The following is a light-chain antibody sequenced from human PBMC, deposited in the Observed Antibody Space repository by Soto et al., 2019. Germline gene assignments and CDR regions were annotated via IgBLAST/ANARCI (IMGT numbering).Light chain of an antibody. CDR3: SSYTTSNTRQIV. V-gene: IGLV2-14*03. CDR1: SSDVGGYNY. J-gene: IGLJ1*01. Sequence: QSALTQPASVSVSPGQSITISCTGTSSDVGGYNYVSWYQHHPGKAPKLIIYDVTNRPSGASNPFSGSKSGNTASLTISGLQPEDEADYYCSSYTTSNTRQIVFGTGTKVTVL. CDR2: DVT.